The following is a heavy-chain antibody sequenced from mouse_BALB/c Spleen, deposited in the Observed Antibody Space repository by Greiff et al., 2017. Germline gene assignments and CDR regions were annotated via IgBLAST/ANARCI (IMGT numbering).Heavy chain of an antibody. CDR1: GYTFTSYY. CDR2: INPSNGGT. D-gene: IGHD4-1*01. CDR3: TREGADLGSYAMGY. Sequence: QVQLQQSGAELVKPGASVKLSCKASGYTFTSYYMYWVRQRPGQGLEWIGEINPSNGGTNFNEKFKSKATLTVDKSSSTAYMQLSSLTSEDSAVYYCTREGADLGSYAMGYGGQRTSGTVSS. J-gene: IGHJ4*01. V-gene: IGHV1S81*02.